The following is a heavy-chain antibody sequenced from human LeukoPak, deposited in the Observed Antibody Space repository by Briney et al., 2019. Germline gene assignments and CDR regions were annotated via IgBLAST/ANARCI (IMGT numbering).Heavy chain of an antibody. CDR3: ARSGPNGVGDYYFDY. CDR1: GGSISSYH. Sequence: PSETLSLTCTVSGGSISSYHWSWIRQPPGKGLECIGYVYYSGSANYNPSLKSRVTISVDTSKSQFSLKLSSVTAADTAVYYCARSGPNGVGDYYFDYWGQGTLVIVSS. J-gene: IGHJ4*02. V-gene: IGHV4-59*08. D-gene: IGHD2-8*01. CDR2: VYYSGSA.